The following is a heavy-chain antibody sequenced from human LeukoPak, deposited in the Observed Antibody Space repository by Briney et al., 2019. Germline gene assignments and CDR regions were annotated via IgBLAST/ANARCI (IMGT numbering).Heavy chain of an antibody. D-gene: IGHD3-16*02. CDR2: IKQDGSEK. J-gene: IGHJ3*02. Sequence: GSLRLSCAASGFTFSSYWMSWVRQAPGKGLEWVANIKQDGSEKYYVDSVKGRFTISRDNAKNSLYLQMNSLRTEDTALYYCAKDISSMITFGGVIELGAFDIWGQGTMVTVSS. V-gene: IGHV3-7*03. CDR1: GFTFSSYW. CDR3: AKDISSMITFGGVIELGAFDI.